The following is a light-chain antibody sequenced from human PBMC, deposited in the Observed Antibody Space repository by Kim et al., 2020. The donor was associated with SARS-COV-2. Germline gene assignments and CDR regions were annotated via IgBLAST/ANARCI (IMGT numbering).Light chain of an antibody. CDR2: GAS. CDR1: QGISTF. J-gene: IGKJ1*01. CDR3: QKCYGTGWT. Sequence: DIQLTQSPSSLSASVGDRVTIACRASQGISTFLDWYQQRPGKAPRLLIFGASSLERRVPSRFGGSGFGTDFSLTISGLQPEDFATYYCQKCYGTGWTFGRGTKVDIK. V-gene: IGKV1-39*01.